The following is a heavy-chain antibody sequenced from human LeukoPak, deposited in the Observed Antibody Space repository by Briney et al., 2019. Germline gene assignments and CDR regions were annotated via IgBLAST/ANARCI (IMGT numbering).Heavy chain of an antibody. J-gene: IGHJ6*02. CDR2: ISYDGSNK. CDR1: GFTFSSYA. CDR3: ARDNPGPGYGMDV. V-gene: IGHV3-30-3*01. Sequence: GGSPRLSCAASGFTFSSYAMHWVRQAAGKGVEWVAVISYDGSNKYYADSVKGRFTISRDNSKNTLYLQMNSLSAEDTAVYYCARDNPGPGYGMDVWGQGTTVTVSS.